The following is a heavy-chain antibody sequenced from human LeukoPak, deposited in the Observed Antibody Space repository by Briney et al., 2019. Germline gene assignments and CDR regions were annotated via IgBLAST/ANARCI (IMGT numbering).Heavy chain of an antibody. Sequence: SVKVSCKASGGTFSSYAISWVRQAPGQGLEWMGGIIPIFGTANYAQKFQGRVTITADESTSTAYMELSSLRSEDTAVYYCARGKNYYDSSGYRGLYFQHWGQGTLVTVSS. CDR3: ARGKNYYDSSGYRGLYFQH. J-gene: IGHJ1*01. CDR2: IIPIFGTA. D-gene: IGHD3-22*01. CDR1: GGTFSSYA. V-gene: IGHV1-69*01.